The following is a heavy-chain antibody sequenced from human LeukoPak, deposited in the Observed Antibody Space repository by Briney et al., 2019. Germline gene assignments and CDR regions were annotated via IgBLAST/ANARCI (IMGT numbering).Heavy chain of an antibody. CDR2: IIPIFGTA. Sequence: SVKVSCKASGGTFSSYAISWVRQAPGQGLEWMGGIIPIFGTANYAQKFQGRVTITADESTSTAYVELSSLRSEDTAVYYCVRHPPGAARTLQYYFDYWGQRTLVTVSS. D-gene: IGHD6-13*01. CDR3: VRHPPGAARTLQYYFDY. J-gene: IGHJ4*02. CDR1: GGTFSSYA. V-gene: IGHV1-69*13.